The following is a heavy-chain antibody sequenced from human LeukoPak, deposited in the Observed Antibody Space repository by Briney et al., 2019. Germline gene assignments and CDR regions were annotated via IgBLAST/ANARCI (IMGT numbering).Heavy chain of an antibody. V-gene: IGHV3-64*01. Sequence: PGGSLRLSCAASGFTFSSYAMHWVRQAPGKGLEYVSAISSNGGSTYYANSVKGRFTISRDNSKNTLYLQMGSLRAEDTAVYYCARSPRPNYYYDSSGYCLDYWGQGTLVTVSS. D-gene: IGHD3-22*01. CDR1: GFTFSSYA. CDR2: ISSNGGST. CDR3: ARSPRPNYYYDSSGYCLDY. J-gene: IGHJ4*02.